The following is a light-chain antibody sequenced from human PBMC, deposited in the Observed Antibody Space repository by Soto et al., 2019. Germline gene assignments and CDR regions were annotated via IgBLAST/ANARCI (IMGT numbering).Light chain of an antibody. CDR1: SSDVGGYHY. Sequence: QSVLTQPASGSGSPGQSITISCTGTSSDVGGYHYVSWYQQHPGKAPKLMIYEVSNRTSGVSNRFSGSKSGNTASLTIAGLQAEDEADYYCRSYTSSSTLVFGTGTKLTVL. V-gene: IGLV2-14*01. CDR2: EVS. J-gene: IGLJ1*01. CDR3: RSYTSSSTLV.